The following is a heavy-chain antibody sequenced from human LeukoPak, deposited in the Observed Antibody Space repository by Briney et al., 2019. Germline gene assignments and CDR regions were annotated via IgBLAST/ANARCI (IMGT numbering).Heavy chain of an antibody. CDR2: IHTSGST. CDR3: AREGSATARPFVSNDY. CDR1: GGSISSYY. V-gene: IGHV4-4*07. Sequence: SETLSLTCTVSGGSISSYYWSWIRQPAGKGLEWIGRIHTSGSTGYNPSFKSRVTMSVDTSKNQFSLKVRSMTAADTAVYYCAREGSATARPFVSNDYWGQGTLVTVSS. J-gene: IGHJ4*02. D-gene: IGHD6-6*01.